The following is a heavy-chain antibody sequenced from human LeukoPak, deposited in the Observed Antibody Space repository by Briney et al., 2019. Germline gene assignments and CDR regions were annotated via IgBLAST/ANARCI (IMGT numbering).Heavy chain of an antibody. V-gene: IGHV3-21*01. CDR2: ISSSSSYI. D-gene: IGHD6-19*01. Sequence: PGGSLRLSCAASGFTFSSYSMNWVRQAPGKGLEWVSSISSSSSYIYYADSVKGRFTISRDNAKNSLYLQMNSLRAEDTAVYYCARGHSSGWYWWRETFDYRGQGTLVTVSS. J-gene: IGHJ4*02. CDR1: GFTFSSYS. CDR3: ARGHSSGWYWWRETFDY.